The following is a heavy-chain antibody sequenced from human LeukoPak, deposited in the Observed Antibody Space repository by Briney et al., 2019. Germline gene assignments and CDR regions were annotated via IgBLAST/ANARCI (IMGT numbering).Heavy chain of an antibody. J-gene: IGHJ6*02. V-gene: IGHV1-69*13. Sequence: SVKVSCKASGGTFSSYAISWVRQAPGQGLEWMGGIIPIFGTANYAQKFQGRVTITADESTSAAYMELSSLRSEDTAVYYCVTLPGIVGATTYYYYGMDVWGQGTTVTVSS. CDR1: GGTFSSYA. D-gene: IGHD1-26*01. CDR2: IIPIFGTA. CDR3: VTLPGIVGATTYYYYGMDV.